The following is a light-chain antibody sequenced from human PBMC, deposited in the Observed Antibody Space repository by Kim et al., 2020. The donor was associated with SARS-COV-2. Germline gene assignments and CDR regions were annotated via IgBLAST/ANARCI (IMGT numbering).Light chain of an antibody. V-gene: IGKV3-20*01. J-gene: IGKJ1*01. CDR1: QTISNNF. CDR3: HQYAGSPT. Sequence: EIVLTQSPGTLSLSPGERVTLSCRASQTISNNFLAWYQQRPGQAPRLLIYGASTRATGIPDRFSGSGSGTDFILTISRLEPEDFAVYRYHQYAGSPTFGQGTKVDIK. CDR2: GAS.